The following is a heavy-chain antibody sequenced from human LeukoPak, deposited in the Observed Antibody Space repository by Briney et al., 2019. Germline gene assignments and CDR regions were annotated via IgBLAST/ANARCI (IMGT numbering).Heavy chain of an antibody. V-gene: IGHV3-53*01. Sequence: GGSLRLSCAASGFSFSTSTMNWVRQAPGRGLEWVSVIYSGGSTYYADSVKGRFTISRDNSKNTLYLQMNSLRAEDTAVYYCARASYGSGSYWFDPWGQGTLVTVSS. J-gene: IGHJ5*02. CDR2: IYSGGST. D-gene: IGHD3-10*01. CDR1: GFSFSTST. CDR3: ARASYGSGSYWFDP.